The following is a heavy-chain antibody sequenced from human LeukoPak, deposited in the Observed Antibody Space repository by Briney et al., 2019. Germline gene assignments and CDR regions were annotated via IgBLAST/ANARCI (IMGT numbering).Heavy chain of an antibody. J-gene: IGHJ4*02. V-gene: IGHV4-39*01. CDR2: IYYSGST. CDR3: ARRRDGYKYFDY. D-gene: IGHD5-24*01. CDR1: GGSISSSSYY. Sequence: SETLSLTCTVSGGSISSSSYYWGWIRQPTGKGLEWIGSIYYSGSTYYNPSLKSRVTISVDTSKNQFSLKLSSVTAADTAVYYCARRRDGYKYFDYWGQGTLVTVSS.